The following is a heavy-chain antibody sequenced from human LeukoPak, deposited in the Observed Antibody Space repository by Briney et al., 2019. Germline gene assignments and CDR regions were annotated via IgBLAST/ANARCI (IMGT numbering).Heavy chain of an antibody. CDR1: GYTFTGYY. J-gene: IGHJ1*01. CDR2: INPNSGGT. CDR3: ASPSGSYSEYFQH. D-gene: IGHD1-26*01. Sequence: ASVKVSGKASGYTFTGYYMHWVRQAPGQGLEWMGRINPNSGGTSYAQKFQGRVTMTRDTSISTAYMELSRLRSDDTAVYYYASPSGSYSEYFQHWGQGTLVTVSS. V-gene: IGHV1-2*06.